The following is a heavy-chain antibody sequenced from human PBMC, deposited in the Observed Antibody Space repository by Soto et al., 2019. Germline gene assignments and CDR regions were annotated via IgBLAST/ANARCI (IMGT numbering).Heavy chain of an antibody. Sequence: QITLKESGPTLVKPTQTLTLTCTFSGFSLSTSGVGVGWIRQPPGKALEWLALIYWVDDKRYSPSLKSRLTITKDTSKNQVVLTMTNMDPVDTAIYYCAHRRYSGYDDYWGQGTLVTVSS. CDR1: GFSLSTSGVG. CDR3: AHRRYSGYDDY. D-gene: IGHD5-12*01. J-gene: IGHJ4*02. V-gene: IGHV2-5*02. CDR2: IYWVDDK.